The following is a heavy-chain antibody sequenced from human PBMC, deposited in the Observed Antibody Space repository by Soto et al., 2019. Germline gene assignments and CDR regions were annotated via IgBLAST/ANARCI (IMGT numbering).Heavy chain of an antibody. J-gene: IGHJ6*02. D-gene: IGHD2-2*01. V-gene: IGHV1-69*13. CDR1: GGTFSSST. Sequence: SVEVSCKASGGTFSSSTINWVRQAPGRGLEGMGGIIPMFGPANYAQRLKGRVTITADESTSTAYMELRSLRSEDTAVYYCATGQLMTRDIEIVPPEPCLFYNAIDVWGQGNAV. CDR3: ATGQLMTRDIEIVPPEPCLFYNAIDV. CDR2: IIPMFGPA.